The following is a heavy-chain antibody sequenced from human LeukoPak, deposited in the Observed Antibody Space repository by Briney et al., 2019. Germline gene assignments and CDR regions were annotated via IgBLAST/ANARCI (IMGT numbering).Heavy chain of an antibody. CDR1: GFTFSSYW. Sequence: GGSLRLSCAASGFTFSSYWMSWVRQAPGKGLEWVANIKQDGSEKYHVDSVKGRFTISRDNAKNSLYLQMNSLRAEDTAVYYCARDPGYSYGPYYYYYGMDVWGQGTTVTVSS. J-gene: IGHJ6*02. CDR2: IKQDGSEK. V-gene: IGHV3-7*01. CDR3: ARDPGYSYGPYYYYYGMDV. D-gene: IGHD5-18*01.